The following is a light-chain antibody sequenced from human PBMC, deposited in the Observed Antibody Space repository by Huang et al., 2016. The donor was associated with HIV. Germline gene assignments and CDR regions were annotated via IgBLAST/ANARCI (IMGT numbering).Light chain of an antibody. CDR1: QNITKS. Sequence: DIQMTQSPPSLSASVGDRVTFTCRTDQNITKSLNWYQQKPGKAPKLLIYTVSTLESGVQSRFIGSGSGSRFTLNIGNLQPEDFATYYCQQSFSVPRTFG. CDR2: TVS. CDR3: QQSFSVPRT. J-gene: IGKJ1*01. V-gene: IGKV1-39*01.